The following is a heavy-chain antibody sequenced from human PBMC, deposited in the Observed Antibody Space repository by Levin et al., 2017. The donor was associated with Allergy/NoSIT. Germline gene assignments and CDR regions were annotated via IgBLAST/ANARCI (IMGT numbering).Heavy chain of an antibody. J-gene: IGHJ5*02. D-gene: IGHD3-16*01. V-gene: IGHV1-8*01. CDR1: GHTFSDYD. CDR3: ARVHWASWFGP. Sequence: ASVKVSCKASGHTFSDYDINWVRQASGQGLEWLGWINFNSGNVGYAQKFQGRVTMTRDTSINTAYMELTSLMADDTAVYFCARVHWASWFGPWGQGTLVTVSS. CDR2: INFNSGNV.